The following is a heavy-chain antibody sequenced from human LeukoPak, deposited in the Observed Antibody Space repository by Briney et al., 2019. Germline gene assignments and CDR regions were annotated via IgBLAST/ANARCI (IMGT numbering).Heavy chain of an antibody. D-gene: IGHD3-3*01. Sequence: ASVKVSCKVSGYTLTELSMHWVRQAPGKGLEWMGGFDPEDGETIYAQKFQGRVTMTEDTSTDTAYMELSSLRSEDTAVYYCATGTRFLEWLSGPSGDYWGQGTLVTVSS. V-gene: IGHV1-24*01. CDR3: ATGTRFLEWLSGPSGDY. J-gene: IGHJ4*02. CDR1: GYTLTELS. CDR2: FDPEDGET.